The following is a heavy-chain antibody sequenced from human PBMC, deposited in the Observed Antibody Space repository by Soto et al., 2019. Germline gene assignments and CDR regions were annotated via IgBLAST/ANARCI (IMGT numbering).Heavy chain of an antibody. CDR3: ARVNSAAAGDY. Sequence: QVQLQESGPGLVKPSQTLSLTCTVSGGSTSSGNYYWSWIRQPPGKGLEWIGYIYYNGNTYYNPSLKSRTNISLDTSKNQFSLKLSSVTAADTAVYFCARVNSAAAGDYWGQGTLVTVSS. J-gene: IGHJ4*02. CDR1: GGSTSSGNYY. CDR2: IYYNGNT. D-gene: IGHD6-13*01. V-gene: IGHV4-30-4*01.